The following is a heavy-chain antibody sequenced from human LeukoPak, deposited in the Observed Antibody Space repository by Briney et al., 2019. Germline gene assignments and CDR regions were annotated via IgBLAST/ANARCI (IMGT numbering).Heavy chain of an antibody. V-gene: IGHV4-59*02. Sequence: SETLSLTCTVSGDSVSSYYWNWIRQPPGKGLEWIGNIYYSGSTNYNASFKSRITISVDTSRNQFSLKLTSVTAADTAVYFCARDSALLWFGELDSWGQGTVVTVSS. CDR3: ARDSALLWFGELDS. D-gene: IGHD3-10*01. CDR1: GDSVSSYY. CDR2: IYYSGST. J-gene: IGHJ5*02.